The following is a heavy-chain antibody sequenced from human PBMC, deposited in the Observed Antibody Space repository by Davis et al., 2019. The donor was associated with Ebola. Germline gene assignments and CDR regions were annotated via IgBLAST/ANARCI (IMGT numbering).Heavy chain of an antibody. CDR1: GGSISSGDYY. Sequence: SETLSLTCTVSGGSISSGDYYWSWIRQPPGKGLEWIGSIYYSGSTYYNPSLKSRVTISVDTSKNQFSLKLSSVTAADTAVYYCARAQGAVVVVTLDFDYWGQGTLVTVSS. V-gene: IGHV4-30-4*01. CDR3: ARAQGAVVVVTLDFDY. J-gene: IGHJ4*02. CDR2: IYYSGST. D-gene: IGHD3-22*01.